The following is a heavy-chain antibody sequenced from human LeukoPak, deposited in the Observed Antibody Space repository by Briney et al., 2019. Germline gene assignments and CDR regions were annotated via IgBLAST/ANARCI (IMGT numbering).Heavy chain of an antibody. CDR3: ARGQGSSSF. CDR2: IKQDGSEK. CDR1: GFTFSSYW. V-gene: IGHV3-7*01. Sequence: GGSLRLSCAAPGFTFSSYWMSWVRQAPGKGPEWVANIKQDGSEKYYVDSVKGRFTISRDNAKNSLYLQMNSLRAEDTAVYYCARGQGSSSFWGQGTLVTVSS. J-gene: IGHJ4*02. D-gene: IGHD6-6*01.